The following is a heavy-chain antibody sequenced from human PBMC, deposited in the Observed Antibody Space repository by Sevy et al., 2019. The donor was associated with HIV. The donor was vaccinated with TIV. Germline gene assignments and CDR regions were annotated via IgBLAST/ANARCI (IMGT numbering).Heavy chain of an antibody. J-gene: IGHJ3*02. CDR2: IKQDGSEK. CDR3: ARAIYGDYTDAFDI. CDR1: GFTFSSYW. D-gene: IGHD4-17*01. V-gene: IGHV3-7*03. Sequence: GGSLRLSCAASGFTFSSYWMSWVRQAPGKGLEWVVNIKQDGSEKYYVDSVKGRFTISRDNAKNSLYLQMNSLRAEDTAVYYCARAIYGDYTDAFDIWGQGTMVTVSS.